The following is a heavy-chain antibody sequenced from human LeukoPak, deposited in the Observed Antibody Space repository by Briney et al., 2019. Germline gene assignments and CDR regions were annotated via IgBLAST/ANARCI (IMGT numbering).Heavy chain of an antibody. V-gene: IGHV1-2*02. Sequence: ASVKVSCKASGYTFTGYYMHWVRQAPGQGLEWMGWINPNSGGTNYAQKFQGRVTVTRDTSISTAYMELSRLRSDDTAVYYCARPPYPRRWNDYYYGMDVWGQGTTVTVSS. CDR1: GYTFTGYY. D-gene: IGHD1-1*01. CDR3: ARPPYPRRWNDYYYGMDV. J-gene: IGHJ6*02. CDR2: INPNSGGT.